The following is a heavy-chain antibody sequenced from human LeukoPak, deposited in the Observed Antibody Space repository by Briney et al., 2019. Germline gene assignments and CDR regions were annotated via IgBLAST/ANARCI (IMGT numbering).Heavy chain of an antibody. V-gene: IGHV1-46*01. CDR2: INPYGGST. CDR3: ARGVLIARPDAFDI. CDR1: GYTFTGYY. J-gene: IGHJ3*02. Sequence: GASVKVSCKASGYTFTGYYMHWVRQAPGQGLEWMGMINPYGGSTDYAPNFQGRDTMTSDTSTSTVYMELSRLTSEDTAIYYCARGVLIARPDAFDIWGQGTMVIVSS. D-gene: IGHD2-21*01.